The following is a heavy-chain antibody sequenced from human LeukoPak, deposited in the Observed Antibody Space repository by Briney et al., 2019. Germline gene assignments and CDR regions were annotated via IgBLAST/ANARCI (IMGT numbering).Heavy chain of an antibody. V-gene: IGHV4-34*01. D-gene: IGHD6-19*01. J-gene: IGHJ2*01. CDR1: GGSFSGYY. CDR2: INHSGST. CDR3: ARGEEQWLEWYFDL. Sequence: KPSETLSLTCAVYGGSFSGYYWSWIHQPPGKGLEWIGEINHSGSTNYNPSLKSRVTISVDTSKNQFSLKLSSVTAADTAVYHCARGEEQWLEWYFDLWGRGTLVTVSS.